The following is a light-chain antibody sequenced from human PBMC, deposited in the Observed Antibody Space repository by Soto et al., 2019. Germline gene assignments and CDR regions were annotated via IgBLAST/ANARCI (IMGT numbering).Light chain of an antibody. CDR1: QSVSSN. Sequence: EILVTQSPATLSVSPGERATLSCRASQSVSSNLAWYQQRPGQAPRLLIYGASTRATGIPARFSGSGSGTECTLTISSLQSEDFAVYYCQQYFNWWTFGQGTKVEIK. V-gene: IGKV3-15*01. J-gene: IGKJ1*01. CDR3: QQYFNWWT. CDR2: GAS.